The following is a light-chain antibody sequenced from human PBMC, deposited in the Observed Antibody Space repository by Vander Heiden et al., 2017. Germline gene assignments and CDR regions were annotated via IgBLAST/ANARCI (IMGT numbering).Light chain of an antibody. CDR2: RVS. CDR3: MQGTHWPYT. V-gene: IGKV2-30*02. Sequence: DVVMTQSPLSLPVTIGQPASMSCMSSQSLVHSDGDTHLNWFQQRPGQSPRRLIYRVSNRDSGVPDRFSGSGSGTDFTLRISRVEAEDVGVYYCMQGTHWPYTFGQGTKLEIK. J-gene: IGKJ2*01. CDR1: QSLVHSDGDTH.